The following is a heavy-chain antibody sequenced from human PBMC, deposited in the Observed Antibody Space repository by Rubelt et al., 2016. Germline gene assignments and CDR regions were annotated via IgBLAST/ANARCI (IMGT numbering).Heavy chain of an antibody. CDR3: VRGRHALDY. CDR2: ISWYGETT. J-gene: IGHJ4*02. CDR1: GFTFSSYW. Sequence: ECGGGLVQPGGSLRLSCAASGFTFSSYWMSWVRQAPGKGLEWVSGISWYGETTDYANSVKGRFTISRDNAKNSVYLQMNSLTDQDTGVYYCVRGRHALDYWGQGTLVTVSS. V-gene: IGHV3-20*04.